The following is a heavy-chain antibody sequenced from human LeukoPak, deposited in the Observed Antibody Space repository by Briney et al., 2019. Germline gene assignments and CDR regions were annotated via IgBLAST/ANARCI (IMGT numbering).Heavy chain of an antibody. D-gene: IGHD3-22*01. V-gene: IGHV3-23*01. Sequence: GGSLRLSCAASGFTFSTYGMSWVRQAPGKGLEWVSAISGSGGSTYYADSVKGRFTISRDNPKNTLYLQMNSLRAEDTAVYYCVETGTYAYDSSGYYYWGQGTLVTVSS. CDR1: GFTFSTYG. J-gene: IGHJ4*02. CDR2: ISGSGGST. CDR3: VETGTYAYDSSGYYY.